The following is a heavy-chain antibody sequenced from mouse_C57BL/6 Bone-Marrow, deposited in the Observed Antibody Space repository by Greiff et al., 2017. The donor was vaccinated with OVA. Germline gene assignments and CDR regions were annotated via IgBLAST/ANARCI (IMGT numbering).Heavy chain of an antibody. J-gene: IGHJ4*01. CDR1: GYTFTNYW. Sequence: QVHVKQSGAELVRPGTSVKMSCKASGYTFTNYWIGWAKQRPGHGLEWIGDIYPGGGYTNYNEKFKGKATLTADKSSSTAYMQFSSLTSEDSAIYYSAMRQLHYAMDYWGQGTSVTVSS. V-gene: IGHV1-63*01. CDR3: AMRQLHYAMDY. CDR2: IYPGGGYT. D-gene: IGHD3-2*01.